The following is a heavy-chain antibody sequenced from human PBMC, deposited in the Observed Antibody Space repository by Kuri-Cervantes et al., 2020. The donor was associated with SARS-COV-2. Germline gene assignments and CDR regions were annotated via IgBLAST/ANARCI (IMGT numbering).Heavy chain of an antibody. CDR1: GYTLTELS. CDR3: ARVRETYHYDSLGTFDI. D-gene: IGHD3-22*01. Sequence: ASVKVSCKVSGYTLTELSMHWVRQAPGKGLEWMGGFDPEDGETIYAQKFQGRVTMTEDTSTDTAYMELSSLRSDDTAVYYCARVRETYHYDSLGTFDIWGQGTMVTVSS. V-gene: IGHV1-24*01. CDR2: FDPEDGET. J-gene: IGHJ3*02.